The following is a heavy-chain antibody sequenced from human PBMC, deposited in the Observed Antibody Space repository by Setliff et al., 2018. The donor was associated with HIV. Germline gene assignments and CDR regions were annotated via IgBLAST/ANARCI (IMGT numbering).Heavy chain of an antibody. D-gene: IGHD2-15*01. J-gene: IGHJ3*02. Sequence: SETLSLTCGVSGASISDNTYSWGWVRQPPGQGLEWLGSFYFGGNTHYNPSLKSRLTISVDTSTNQFSLRVTSVTAADTAIYYCARVFPPIRGAPFGTPPGAFDIWGQGTMVTVSS. CDR2: FYFGGNT. V-gene: IGHV4-39*01. CDR1: GASISDNTYS. CDR3: ARVFPPIRGAPFGTPPGAFDI.